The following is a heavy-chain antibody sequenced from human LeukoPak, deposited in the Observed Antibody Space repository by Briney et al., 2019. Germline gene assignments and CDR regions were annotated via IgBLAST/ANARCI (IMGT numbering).Heavy chain of an antibody. J-gene: IGHJ4*02. Sequence: ASVKVSCKASGYTFTGYYMHWVRQAPGQGLGWMGWINPHSGGTDYAQKFQGRVTMTRDTSINTAYMELTRLRSDDTAVYHCARLSGGDCYSGLDYWGQGTLVTVSS. CDR3: ARLSGGDCYSGLDY. D-gene: IGHD2-21*01. V-gene: IGHV1-2*02. CDR1: GYTFTGYY. CDR2: INPHSGGT.